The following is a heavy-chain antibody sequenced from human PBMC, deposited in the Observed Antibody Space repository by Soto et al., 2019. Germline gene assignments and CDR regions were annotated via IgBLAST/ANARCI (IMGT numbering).Heavy chain of an antibody. CDR1: GGSFSGYY. CDR2: INHSGST. D-gene: IGHD3-3*01. J-gene: IGHJ6*02. Sequence: SETLSLTCAVYGGSFSGYYWTWIRQPPGTGLEWIGEINHSGSTNYNPSIKSRVTISVDTSKNQFSLKLNSVTAADTALYYCARVGYYDFWSGASMDVWGQGTTVTVSS. V-gene: IGHV4-34*01. CDR3: ARVGYYDFWSGASMDV.